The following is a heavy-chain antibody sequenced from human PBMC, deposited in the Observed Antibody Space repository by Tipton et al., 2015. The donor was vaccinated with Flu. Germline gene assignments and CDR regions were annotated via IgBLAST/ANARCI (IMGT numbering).Heavy chain of an antibody. CDR3: AGRSVAGSGSDY. CDR1: DGSIRNHY. J-gene: IGHJ4*02. D-gene: IGHD6-19*01. CDR2: IYYGGSA. Sequence: TLSLTCTVSDGSIRNHYWSWIRQPPGKGLEYIGYIYYGGSATYIPSLRSRVTISLDTSKDQISLRLISVTVADTAVYYCAGRSVAGSGSDYWGQGTLVTVSS. V-gene: IGHV4-59*08.